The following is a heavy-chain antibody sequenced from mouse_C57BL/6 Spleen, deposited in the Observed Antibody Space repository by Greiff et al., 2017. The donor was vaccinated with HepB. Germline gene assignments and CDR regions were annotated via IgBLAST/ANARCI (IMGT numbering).Heavy chain of an antibody. J-gene: IGHJ3*01. D-gene: IGHD1-1*01. CDR3: ATTVVGGY. CDR1: GYTFTSYW. CDR2: IDPSDSYT. Sequence: QVQLQQPGAELVMPGASVKLSCKASGYTFTSYWMHWVKQRPGQGLEWIGEIDPSDSYTNYNQKFKGKSTLTVDKSSSTAYMQLSSQTSEDSAVYYCATTVVGGYWGQGTLVTVSA. V-gene: IGHV1-69*01.